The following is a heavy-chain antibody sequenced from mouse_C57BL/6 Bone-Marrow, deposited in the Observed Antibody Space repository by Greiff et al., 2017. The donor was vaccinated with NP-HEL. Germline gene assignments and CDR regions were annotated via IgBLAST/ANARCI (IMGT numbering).Heavy chain of an antibody. Sequence: VQLQESGAELVKPGASVKMSCKASGYTFTSYWITWVKQRPGQGLEWIGDIYPGSGSTNYNEKFKSKATLTVDTSSSTAYMQLSSLTSEDSAVYYCARGEVTTGYYFDYWGQGTTLTVSS. D-gene: IGHD2-2*01. CDR1: GYTFTSYW. CDR2: IYPGSGST. V-gene: IGHV1-55*01. CDR3: ARGEVTTGYYFDY. J-gene: IGHJ2*01.